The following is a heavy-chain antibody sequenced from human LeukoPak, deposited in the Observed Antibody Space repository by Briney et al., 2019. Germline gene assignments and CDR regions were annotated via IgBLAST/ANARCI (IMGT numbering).Heavy chain of an antibody. J-gene: IGHJ6*03. Sequence: SETLSLTCAVYGGSFSGYYWSWIRQPPGKGLEWIGEINHSGSTNYNPSLKSRVTISVDTSKNQFSLKLSSVTAADTAVYYCARHSGSFYFYYYMDVWGKGTTVTVSS. CDR3: ARHSGSFYFYYYMDV. V-gene: IGHV4-34*01. CDR2: INHSGST. D-gene: IGHD1-26*01. CDR1: GGSFSGYY.